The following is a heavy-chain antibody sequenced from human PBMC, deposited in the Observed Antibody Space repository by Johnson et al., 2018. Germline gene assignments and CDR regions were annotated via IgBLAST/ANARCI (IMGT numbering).Heavy chain of an antibody. Sequence: VQLQESGGGLVQSGGSLKLSCAVSGFTFGDSAIHWVRQASGKGLEWVGRVTGKTNSYATQYAASVKGRFTISRDDSKGTACLQMNSLKTEDTAIYYCCCYKHTYYFYGMDVWGQGTTVTVSS. CDR3: CCYKHTYYFYGMDV. D-gene: IGHD3-10*01. CDR2: VTGKTNSYAT. J-gene: IGHJ6*02. CDR1: GFTFGDSA. V-gene: IGHV3-73*02.